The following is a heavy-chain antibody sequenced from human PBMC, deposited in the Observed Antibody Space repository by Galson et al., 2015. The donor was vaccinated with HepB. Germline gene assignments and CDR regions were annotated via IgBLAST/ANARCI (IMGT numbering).Heavy chain of an antibody. D-gene: IGHD3-10*01. J-gene: IGHJ4*02. CDR1: GYTFTSYA. Sequence: SCKASGYTFTSYAMHWVRQAPGQRLEWMGWINAGNGNTKYSQKFQGRVTITRDTSASTAYMELSSLRSEDTAVYYCARDGRYYGSGSYYIGYWGQGTLVTVSS. CDR3: ARDGRYYGSGSYYIGY. CDR2: INAGNGNT. V-gene: IGHV1-3*01.